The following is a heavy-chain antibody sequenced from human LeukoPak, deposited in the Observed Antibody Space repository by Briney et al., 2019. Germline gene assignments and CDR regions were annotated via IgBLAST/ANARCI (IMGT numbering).Heavy chain of an antibody. CDR1: GGSISSASYY. CDR3: ARDSSLPYCGGDCYPDY. V-gene: IGHV4-61*02. CDR2: MYTSGST. Sequence: KPSETLSLTCTVSGGSISSASYYWSWILQPAGKGLEWIGRMYTSGSTNYNPSFESRVTISADTSKNQFSLKLSSVTAADTAVYYCARDSSLPYCGGDCYPDYWGQGTLVTVSA. J-gene: IGHJ4*02. D-gene: IGHD2-21*02.